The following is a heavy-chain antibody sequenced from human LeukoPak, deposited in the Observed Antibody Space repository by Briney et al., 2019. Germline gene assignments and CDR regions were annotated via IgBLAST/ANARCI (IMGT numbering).Heavy chain of an antibody. D-gene: IGHD6-6*01. V-gene: IGHV3-21*01. J-gene: IGHJ6*03. CDR3: ARDRGVAARHPYYYMDV. CDR1: GFTFSSYS. CDR2: ISSSSSYI. Sequence: GGSLRLSCAAPGFTFSSYSMNWVRQAPGKGLEWVSSISSSSSYIYYADSVKGRFTISRDNVKNSLYLQMNSLRAEDTAVYYCARDRGVAARHPYYYMDVWGKGTTVTVSS.